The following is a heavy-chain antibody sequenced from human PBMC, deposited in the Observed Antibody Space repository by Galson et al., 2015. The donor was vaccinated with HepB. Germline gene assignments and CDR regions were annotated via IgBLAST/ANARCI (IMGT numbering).Heavy chain of an antibody. CDR2: ITPSGDNT. CDR1: GFTFRNYA. V-gene: IGHV3-23*01. CDR3: ARDRHSYSFWSDYTKIYYYYHGMDV. Sequence: SLRLSCAASGFTFRNYAMSWVRQAPGKGLEWVAAITPSGDNTYSADSVKGRFTISSDNSKNTLYLQMDSLRVEDTGVYYCARDRHSYSFWSDYTKIYYYYHGMDVWGQGTTVTVSS. J-gene: IGHJ6*02. D-gene: IGHD3-3*01.